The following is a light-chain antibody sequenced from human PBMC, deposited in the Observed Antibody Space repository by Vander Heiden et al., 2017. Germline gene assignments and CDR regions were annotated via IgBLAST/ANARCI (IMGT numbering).Light chain of an antibody. Sequence: SYVLTQPPSVSVAPGRTARITCGGDNIGSTSVHWYQQKPGQAPVLVLYVDSDRPAGIPERFSGSNSWNTATLSIGGVEAGDEADYYCQVWDSRSNQIVFGGGTKLTVL. CDR2: VDS. CDR1: NIGSTS. V-gene: IGLV3-21*02. CDR3: QVWDSRSNQIV. J-gene: IGLJ2*01.